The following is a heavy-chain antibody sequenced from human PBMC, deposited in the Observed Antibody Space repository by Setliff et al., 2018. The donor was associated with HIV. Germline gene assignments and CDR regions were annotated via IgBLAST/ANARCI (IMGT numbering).Heavy chain of an antibody. D-gene: IGHD1-26*01. V-gene: IGHV4-4*07. J-gene: IGHJ4*02. CDR3: ARAGMGALRSLFDY. CDR1: GYSIRGYY. Sequence: PSETLSLTCPVSGYSIRGYYWSWIRQPAGKGLEWIGRIYTSGSTNYNPSLKSRVTISVDTSKNQFSLKLNSVTAADTAIYYWARAGMGALRSLFDYWGQGTLVTVSS. CDR2: IYTSGST.